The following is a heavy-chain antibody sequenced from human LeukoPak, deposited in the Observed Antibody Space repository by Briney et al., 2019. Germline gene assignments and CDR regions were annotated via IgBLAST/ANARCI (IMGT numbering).Heavy chain of an antibody. CDR1: GFTFSSYP. CDR3: ARSFALSGSS. D-gene: IGHD3-10*01. J-gene: IGHJ5*02. CDR2: ISSGSSYI. V-gene: IGHV3-21*01. Sequence: SGGSLRLSCVASGFTFSSYPMNWVRQAPGKGLEWVSYISSGSSYINYAESVKGRFTISRDNANNSLYLQMNSLRVEDTAVYYCARSFALSGSSWSQGSLVTVSS.